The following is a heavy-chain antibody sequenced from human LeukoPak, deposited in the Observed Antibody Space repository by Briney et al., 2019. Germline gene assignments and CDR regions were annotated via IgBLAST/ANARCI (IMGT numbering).Heavy chain of an antibody. D-gene: IGHD5-18*01. CDR1: GFTFSSYS. Sequence: GGSLRLSCAASGFTFSSYSMNWVRQAPGKGLEWVSSISSSSSYIYYADSVKGRFTISRDNAKNSLYLQMNSLRAGDTAVYYCARDPGYSYGHDYWGQGTLVTVSS. J-gene: IGHJ4*02. CDR2: ISSSSSYI. V-gene: IGHV3-21*01. CDR3: ARDPGYSYGHDY.